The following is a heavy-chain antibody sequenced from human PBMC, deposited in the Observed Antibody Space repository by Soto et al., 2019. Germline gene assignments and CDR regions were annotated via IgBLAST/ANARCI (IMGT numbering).Heavy chain of an antibody. J-gene: IGHJ6*03. CDR2: IYYSGST. CDR3: ARRIFSGGYDSYYYMDV. Sequence: QVQLQESGPGLVKPSETLSLTCTVSGGSISSYYWSWIRQPPGKGLEWIGYIYYSGSTNYNPSLKSRVTISVDTSKNQFSLKLSSVTAADTAVYYCARRIFSGGYDSYYYMDVWGKGTTVTVSS. CDR1: GGSISSYY. V-gene: IGHV4-59*08. D-gene: IGHD5-12*01.